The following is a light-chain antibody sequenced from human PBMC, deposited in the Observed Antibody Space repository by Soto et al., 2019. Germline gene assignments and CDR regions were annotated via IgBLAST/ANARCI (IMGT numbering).Light chain of an antibody. V-gene: IGLV2-14*01. CDR3: GSITRSSTSV. CDR2: DVT. Sequence: QSVLSQPASVSGSPGQSITISCTGTSSDVGGFEYVSWYQHQPGXXXKLIIYDVTKRPSGVSNRFSGSKSGNTASLTISGXQAEDEGDYYCGSITRSSTSVFGTGTKVTVL. J-gene: IGLJ1*01. CDR1: SSDVGGFEY.